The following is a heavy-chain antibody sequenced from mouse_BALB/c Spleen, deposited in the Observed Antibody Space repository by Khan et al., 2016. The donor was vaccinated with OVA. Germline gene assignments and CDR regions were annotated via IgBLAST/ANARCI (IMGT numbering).Heavy chain of an antibody. V-gene: IGHV5-6*01. Sequence: EVQRVESGGDLVKPGGSLKLSCAASGFTFSTYGMSWVRQTPAQRLEWVATVSTGGGYTYYPDSVKGRFTISRDNAKNTMYLQMSSLKSEDTAMYYCARSAYYGDRDGFAYWGQGTLVTVSA. CDR2: VSTGGGYT. CDR1: GFTFSTYG. J-gene: IGHJ3*01. CDR3: ARSAYYGDRDGFAY. D-gene: IGHD1-1*01.